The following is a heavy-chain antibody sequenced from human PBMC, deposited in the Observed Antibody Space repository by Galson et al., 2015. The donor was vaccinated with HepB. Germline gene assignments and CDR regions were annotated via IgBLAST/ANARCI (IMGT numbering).Heavy chain of an antibody. V-gene: IGHV3-66*04. D-gene: IGHD6-19*01. J-gene: IGHJ6*02. CDR2: IYSGGYT. Sequence: SLRLSCAASGFSVSSNYMSWVRQAPGKGLEWVSMIYSGGYTYNADSVKGRFTISRDSAKNSVYLQMNSLRADDTAVYYCARQEVAGLQWNAMDVWGQGTTVTVSS. CDR3: ARQEVAGLQWNAMDV. CDR1: GFSVSSNY.